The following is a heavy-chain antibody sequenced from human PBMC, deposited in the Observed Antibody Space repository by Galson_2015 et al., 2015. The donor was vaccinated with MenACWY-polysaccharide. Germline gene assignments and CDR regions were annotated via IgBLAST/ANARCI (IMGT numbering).Heavy chain of an antibody. Sequence: SLRLSCAASGFTFSSYWMSWVRQAPGKGLEWVANIKQDGSEKYYVDSVKGRFTISRDNAKNSLYLQMNSLRAEDTAVYYCARLIAVAGTVGAFDIWGPGTMVTVSS. CDR3: ARLIAVAGTVGAFDI. V-gene: IGHV3-7*01. CDR1: GFTFSSYW. CDR2: IKQDGSEK. D-gene: IGHD6-19*01. J-gene: IGHJ3*02.